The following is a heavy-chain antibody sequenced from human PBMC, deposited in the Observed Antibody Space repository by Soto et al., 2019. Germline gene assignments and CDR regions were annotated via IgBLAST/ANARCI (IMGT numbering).Heavy chain of an antibody. J-gene: IGHJ4*02. CDR1: GCTFSTYS. D-gene: IGHD4-4*01. CDR2: ISGSGNYT. CDR3: ERAGINNYNEYYFDS. V-gene: IGHV3-21*01. Sequence: GGSLRRSCAASGCTFSTYSMNWVRQAPGKGLEWVSSISGSGNYTHYADFLRGRFTISRDNAKTSLYLQMNSLRAEDTAVYYCERAGINNYNEYYFDSWGQGTVVTVSS.